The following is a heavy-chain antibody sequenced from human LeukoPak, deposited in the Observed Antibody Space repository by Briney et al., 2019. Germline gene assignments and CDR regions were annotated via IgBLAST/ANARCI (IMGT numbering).Heavy chain of an antibody. Sequence: GGSLRLSCAASGFTFSSYGMHWVRQAPGKGLEWVAVISYDGSNKYYADSVKGRFTISRDNSKNTLYLQMNSLRAEDTAVYYCAKSQGGGPMVRGVTTPSDYWGQGTLVTVSS. J-gene: IGHJ4*02. V-gene: IGHV3-30*18. CDR1: GFTFSSYG. CDR2: ISYDGSNK. D-gene: IGHD3-10*01. CDR3: AKSQGGGPMVRGVTTPSDY.